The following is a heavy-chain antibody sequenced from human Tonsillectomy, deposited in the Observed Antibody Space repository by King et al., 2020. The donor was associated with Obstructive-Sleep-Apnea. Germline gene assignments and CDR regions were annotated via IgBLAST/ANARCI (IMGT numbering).Heavy chain of an antibody. CDR1: GFSFDDYA. CDR3: VKDRAGGVPDAFDI. D-gene: IGHD3-10*01. J-gene: IGHJ3*02. Sequence: VQLVESGGGLVQPGRSLRLSCAASGFSFDDYAMHWVRQAPGKGLEWVSGINWTRGNIGYADSVKGRFTISRDNAKNSLYLQMNRLRAEDTALYYCVKDRAGGVPDAFDIWGQGTMVTVSS. V-gene: IGHV3-9*01. CDR2: INWTRGNI.